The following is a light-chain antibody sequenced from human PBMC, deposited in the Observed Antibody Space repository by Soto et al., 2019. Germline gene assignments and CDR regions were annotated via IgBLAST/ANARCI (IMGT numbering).Light chain of an antibody. CDR2: NDR. J-gene: IGLJ2*01. CDR3: QSYHSGNVV. Sequence: SYELTQAPSVSVAPGQTAWVTCGGDDIGDKRVHWYQQRPGQAPVLVVYNDRDRPSGIPERFSGSNSGNTATLTISGLKTDDEADYYCQSYHSGNVVFGGGTKLTVL. V-gene: IGLV3-21*02. CDR1: DIGDKR.